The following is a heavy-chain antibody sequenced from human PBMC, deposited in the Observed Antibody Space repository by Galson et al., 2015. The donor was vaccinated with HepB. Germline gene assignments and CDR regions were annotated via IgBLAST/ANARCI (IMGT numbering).Heavy chain of an antibody. CDR2: IYSGGGT. J-gene: IGHJ4*02. D-gene: IGHD3-22*01. CDR3: AREGLYSYDSSTYYFDY. CDR1: GFTVSRNY. V-gene: IGHV3-66*01. Sequence: SLRLSCAASGFTVSRNYMSWVRQAPGKGLEWVSVIYSGGGTYYADSVKGRFTISRDNSKNTLYLQMNSLRAEDTAVYYCAREGLYSYDSSTYYFDYWGQGTLVTVSS.